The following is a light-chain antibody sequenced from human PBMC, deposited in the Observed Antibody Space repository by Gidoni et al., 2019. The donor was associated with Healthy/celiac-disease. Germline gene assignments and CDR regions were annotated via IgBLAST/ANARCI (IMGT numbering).Light chain of an antibody. V-gene: IGKV1-39*01. J-gene: IGKJ1*01. CDR1: QSIRNY. CDR3: RQSYSIPWT. Sequence: DIQMTQSPSSLSASVGDRVTITCRTSQSIRNYLNWYQQKPGKAPKLLIYAASSLQSGVPSRFSGSGSVTDFTLTISSLQPEDFATYYCRQSYSIPWTFGQGTKVEIK. CDR2: AAS.